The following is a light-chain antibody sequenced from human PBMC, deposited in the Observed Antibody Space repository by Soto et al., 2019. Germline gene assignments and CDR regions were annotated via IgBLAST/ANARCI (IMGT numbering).Light chain of an antibody. Sequence: EIVLTQSPGTLSLSPGERATLFCRASQSVSGTYLAWYQQKPGQAPRLLIHGASNRASGIPDRFSGSGSGTDFTLTISGLESEDFAVYFCQQYDTSPLTFGGGTKVDIK. V-gene: IGKV3-20*01. CDR1: QSVSGTY. J-gene: IGKJ4*01. CDR3: QQYDTSPLT. CDR2: GAS.